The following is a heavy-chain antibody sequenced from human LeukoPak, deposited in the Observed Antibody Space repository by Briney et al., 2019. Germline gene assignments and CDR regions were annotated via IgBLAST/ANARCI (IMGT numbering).Heavy chain of an antibody. CDR3: ARRGTGHGMDV. Sequence: GGSLRLSCAASGFTFNNYWIHWVRQAPGKGLVWVSRINNDGSSASYVDSVKGRFTISRDNAKNTLFLQMNSLRAEDTAVYYCARRGTGHGMDVWGQGTTVIVSS. CDR1: GFTFNNYW. J-gene: IGHJ6*02. D-gene: IGHD1-1*01. V-gene: IGHV3-74*01. CDR2: INNDGSSA.